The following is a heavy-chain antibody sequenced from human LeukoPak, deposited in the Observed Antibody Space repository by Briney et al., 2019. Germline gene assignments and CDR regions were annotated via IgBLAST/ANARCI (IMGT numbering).Heavy chain of an antibody. CDR3: AREERAYYYDSSGYYDY. J-gene: IGHJ4*02. V-gene: IGHV3-7*01. CDR2: IKQDGSEK. CDR1: GFTFSSYW. D-gene: IGHD3-22*01. Sequence: GGSLRLSCAASGFTFSSYWMSWVRQAPGKGLEWVANIKQDGSEKYYVDSVKGRFTISRDNAKNSLYLQMNSLRAEDTAVYYCAREERAYYYDSSGYYDYWGQGTLVTVSS.